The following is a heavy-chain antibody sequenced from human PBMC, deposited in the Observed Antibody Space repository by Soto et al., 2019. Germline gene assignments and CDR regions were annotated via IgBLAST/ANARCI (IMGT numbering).Heavy chain of an antibody. D-gene: IGHD3-22*01. J-gene: IGHJ6*02. V-gene: IGHV1-18*01. CDR2: ISAYNGNT. CDR1: GYTFTSYG. CDR3: ARDYYYDSSGPPGYYGMDV. Sequence: ASVKVSCKASGYTFTSYGISWVRQAPGQGLEWMGRISAYNGNTKYSQKFQGRVTITRDTSASTAYMELSSLRSEDTAVYYCARDYYYDSSGPPGYYGMDVWGQGTTVTVSS.